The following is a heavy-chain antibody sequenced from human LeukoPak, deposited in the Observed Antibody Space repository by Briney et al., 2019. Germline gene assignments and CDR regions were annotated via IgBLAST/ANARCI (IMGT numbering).Heavy chain of an antibody. D-gene: IGHD3-10*01. CDR1: GGSISSGGYY. CDR2: IYHSGST. CDR3: ARAPMGGIGVDY. J-gene: IGHJ4*02. Sequence: SQTLSLTCTVSGGSISSGGYYWSWIRQPPGKGLEWIGYIYHSGSTNYNPSLKSRVIISVDTSKNQFSLKLSSVTAADTAVYFCARAPMGGIGVDYWGQGTLVTVSS. V-gene: IGHV4-30-2*01.